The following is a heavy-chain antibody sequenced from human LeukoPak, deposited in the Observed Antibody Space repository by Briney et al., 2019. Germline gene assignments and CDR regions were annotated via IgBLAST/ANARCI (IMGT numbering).Heavy chain of an antibody. CDR2: INPSGGST. Sequence: GASVKVSCKASGYTFTSYYMPWVRQAPGQGVEWMGIINPSGGSTSYAQKFQGRVTMTRDTSTSTVYRELSSLRSEDTAVYYCARGFNIVVVPAANWFDPWGQGTLVTVSS. CDR3: ARGFNIVVVPAANWFDP. V-gene: IGHV1-46*01. CDR1: GYTFTSYY. J-gene: IGHJ5*02. D-gene: IGHD2-2*01.